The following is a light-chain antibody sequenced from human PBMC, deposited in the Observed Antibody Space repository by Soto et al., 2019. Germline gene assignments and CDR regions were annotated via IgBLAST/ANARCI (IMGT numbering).Light chain of an antibody. Sequence: ETVMTQSPATLSVSPGERATLSCRASQSVNSNLAWYQQKLGQAPRVLIYGTSTRATGIPDRFSGSGSGTDFALTISRLEPEDFAVYYCQQYGNSGITFGQGTRLEIK. CDR3: QQYGNSGIT. CDR2: GTS. CDR1: QSVNSN. V-gene: IGKV3D-15*01. J-gene: IGKJ5*01.